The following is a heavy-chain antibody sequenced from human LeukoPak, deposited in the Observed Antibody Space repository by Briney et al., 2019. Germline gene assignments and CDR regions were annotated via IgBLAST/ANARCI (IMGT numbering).Heavy chain of an antibody. CDR2: IYYSGSP. J-gene: IGHJ3*02. CDR1: GGSLSNNNYY. V-gene: IGHV4-39*01. Sequence: SETLSLTCTVSGGSLSNNNYYWAWIRQPPGKGLECIGSIYYSGSPYYNPSLKSRVTISVDTSKNQFSLRLSSVTAADTAVYYCARSVGIFAAFDIWGQGTMVTVSS. D-gene: IGHD1-14*01. CDR3: ARSVGIFAAFDI.